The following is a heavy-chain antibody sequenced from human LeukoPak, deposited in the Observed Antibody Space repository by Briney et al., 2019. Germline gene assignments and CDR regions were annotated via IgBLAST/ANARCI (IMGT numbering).Heavy chain of an antibody. CDR2: IYHSGST. D-gene: IGHD5-12*01. J-gene: IGHJ4*02. CDR3: ARDGYSGSDAL. CDR1: GASMSNYY. V-gene: IGHV4-59*01. Sequence: KTSETLSLTCNVSGASMSNYYWVWIRQPPGKGLEWIGYIYHSGSTNYNPSLKSRVTISVDTSQNQFYLKLSSVTAADTAVYYCARDGYSGSDALWGQGTLVTVSS.